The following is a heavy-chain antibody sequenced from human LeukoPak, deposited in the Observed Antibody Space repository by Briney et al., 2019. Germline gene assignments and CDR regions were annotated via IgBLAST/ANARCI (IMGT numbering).Heavy chain of an antibody. J-gene: IGHJ6*03. CDR1: GGSISSGSYY. D-gene: IGHD3-10*01. Sequence: SQTLSLTCTVSGGSISSGSYYWSWIRQPAGKGLEWIGRIYYSGSTNYNPSLKSRVTISVDTSKNQFSLKLSSVTAADTAVYYCARVRGSGKYYYYYMDVWGKGTTVTISS. CDR3: ARVRGSGKYYYYYMDV. V-gene: IGHV4-61*02. CDR2: IYYSGST.